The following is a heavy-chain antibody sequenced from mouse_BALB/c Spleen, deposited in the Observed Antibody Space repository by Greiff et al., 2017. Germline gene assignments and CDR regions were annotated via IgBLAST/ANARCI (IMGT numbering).Heavy chain of an antibody. CDR1: GFSLTSYG. D-gene: IGHD2-4*01. CDR3: ARAPYYDYDVYYFDY. V-gene: IGHV2-9*02. J-gene: IGHJ2*01. Sequence: VQRVESGPGLVAPSQSLSITCTVSGFSLTSYGVHWVRQPPGKGLEWLGVIWAGGSTNYNSALMSRLSISKDNSKSQVFLKMNSLQTDDTAMYYCARAPYYDYDVYYFDYWGQGTTLTVSS. CDR2: IWAGGST.